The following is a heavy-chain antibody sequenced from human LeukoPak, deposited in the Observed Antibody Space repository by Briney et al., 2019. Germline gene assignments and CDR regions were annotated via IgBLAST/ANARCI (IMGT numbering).Heavy chain of an antibody. D-gene: IGHD4-17*01. CDR1: GFNVSSNY. Sequence: PGESLRLSCAASGFNVSSNYMSWVRQAPGKGLEWVSVIYSGGSTYYADSVKGRFTISRDNSKNTLYLQMNSLRAEDTAVYYCAREGGDYGDGLDYYYGMDVWGQGTTVTVSS. V-gene: IGHV3-66*01. J-gene: IGHJ6*02. CDR3: AREGGDYGDGLDYYYGMDV. CDR2: IYSGGST.